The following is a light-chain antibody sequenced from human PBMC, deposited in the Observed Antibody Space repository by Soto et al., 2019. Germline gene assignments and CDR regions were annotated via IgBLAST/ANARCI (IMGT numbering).Light chain of an antibody. Sequence: DIQMTQSPSSLSASVGDRVTITCRASQSSSSYLNWYQQKPGKAPKLLIYAASSLQSGVPSRFSGSGSGTDFTLTISSLQPEDFATYYCQQSYSTPASLTFGGGTKVEIK. CDR2: AAS. V-gene: IGKV1-39*01. CDR1: QSSSSY. CDR3: QQSYSTPASLT. J-gene: IGKJ4*01.